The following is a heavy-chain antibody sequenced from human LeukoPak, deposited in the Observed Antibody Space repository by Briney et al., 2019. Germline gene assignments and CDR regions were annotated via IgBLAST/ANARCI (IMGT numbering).Heavy chain of an antibody. V-gene: IGHV1-46*01. CDR2: INPSGGST. J-gene: IGHJ4*02. CDR1: GYILTDYY. Sequence: ASVKVSCKASGYILTDYYMHWVRQAPGQGLEWMGIINPSGGSTSYAQKFQGRVTMTRDMSTSTVYMELSSLRSEDTAVYYCASEGFTIFGVVPYWGQGTLVTVSS. D-gene: IGHD3-3*01. CDR3: ASEGFTIFGVVPY.